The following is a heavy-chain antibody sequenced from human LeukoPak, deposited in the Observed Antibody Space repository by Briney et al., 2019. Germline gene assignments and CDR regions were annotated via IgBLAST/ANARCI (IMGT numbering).Heavy chain of an antibody. V-gene: IGHV4-39*01. CDR1: GGSISSSSYY. CDR3: ARSTADYYGSGRYNWFDP. J-gene: IGHJ5*02. D-gene: IGHD3-10*01. Sequence: SETLSLTCTVSGGSISSSSYYWGWIRQPPGKGLEWIGSIYYSGSTYYNPSLESRVTISVDTSKNQFSLKLSSVTAADTAVYYCARSTADYYGSGRYNWFDPWGQGTLVTVSS. CDR2: IYYSGST.